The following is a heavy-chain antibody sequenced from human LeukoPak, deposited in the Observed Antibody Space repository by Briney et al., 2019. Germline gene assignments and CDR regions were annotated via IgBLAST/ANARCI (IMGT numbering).Heavy chain of an antibody. CDR3: ARAYCTGTSCYAGVDY. Sequence: SGTLSLTCAVSGGSISSSNWWSLLRQPPGKVLGLIGEIYDSRSNNYTPSLKRRFTISVDKSKNQFSMKMSTVTAADTGQYYCARAYCTGTSCYAGVDYWGQGTLVTVSS. CDR1: GGSISSSNW. J-gene: IGHJ4*02. V-gene: IGHV4-4*02. D-gene: IGHD2-2*01. CDR2: IYDSRSN.